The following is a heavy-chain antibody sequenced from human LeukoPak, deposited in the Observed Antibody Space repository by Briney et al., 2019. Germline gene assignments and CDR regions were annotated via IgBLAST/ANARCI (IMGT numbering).Heavy chain of an antibody. CDR3: ARDPSLLWLCSAMDV. J-gene: IGHJ6*02. Sequence: PGGSLSFSGAGSGFTFSSYGRYWVPQAPGKGRKWGAFIRYDGSNKYYADSVKGRFTISRDNSKNTLYLQMNSLRAEDTAVYYCARDPSLLWLCSAMDVWGQGTTVTVSS. CDR2: IRYDGSNK. V-gene: IGHV3-30*02. CDR1: GFTFSSYG. D-gene: IGHD3-10*01.